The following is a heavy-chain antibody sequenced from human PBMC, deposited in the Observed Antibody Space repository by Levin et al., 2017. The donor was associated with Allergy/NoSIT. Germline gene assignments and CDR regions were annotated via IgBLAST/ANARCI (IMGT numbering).Heavy chain of an antibody. CDR1: GFPFSNAW. CDR2: IKSKTDGGTT. D-gene: IGHD3-10*01. V-gene: IGHV3-15*01. CDR3: TTSTSLLWFGELDDAFDI. J-gene: IGHJ3*02. Sequence: LSLTCAASGFPFSNAWMSWVRQAPGKGLEWVGRIKSKTDGGTTDYAAPVKGRFTISRDDSKNTLYLQMNSLKTEDTAVYYCTTSTSLLWFGELDDAFDIWGQGTMVTVSS.